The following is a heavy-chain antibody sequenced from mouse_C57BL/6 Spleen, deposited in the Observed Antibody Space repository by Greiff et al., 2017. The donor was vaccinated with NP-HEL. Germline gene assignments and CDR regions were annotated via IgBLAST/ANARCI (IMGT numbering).Heavy chain of an antibody. CDR3: ARALSTTVVAFYAMDY. J-gene: IGHJ4*01. CDR1: GYTFTSYT. V-gene: IGHV1-4*01. CDR2: INPSSGYT. D-gene: IGHD1-1*01. Sequence: VQLQQSGAELARPGASVKMSCKASGYTFTSYTMHWVKQRPGQGLEWIGYINPSSGYTKYNQKFKDKATLTADKSSSTAYMQLSSLTSGEAAVYYCARALSTTVVAFYAMDYWGQGTSVTVSS.